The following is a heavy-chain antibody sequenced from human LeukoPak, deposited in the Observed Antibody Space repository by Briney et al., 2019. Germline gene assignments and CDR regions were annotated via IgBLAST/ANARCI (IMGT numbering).Heavy chain of an antibody. CDR1: GFTFSSFA. D-gene: IGHD2/OR15-2a*01. J-gene: IGHJ4*02. V-gene: IGHV3-64D*09. CDR3: VKDLRSNFMGVLSRYLSY. CDR2: ISRNGGST. Sequence: GGSLRLSCSASGFTFSSFAMHWVRQAPGKGLEYVAAISRNGGSTYYADSVKGRFTISRDNSKNTLYLQMSSLRAEDTAVYLCVKDLRSNFMGVLSRYLSYWGQGTLVTVSS.